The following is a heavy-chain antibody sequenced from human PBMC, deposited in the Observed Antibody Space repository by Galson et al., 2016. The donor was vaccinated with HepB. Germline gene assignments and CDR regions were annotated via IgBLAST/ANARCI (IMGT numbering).Heavy chain of an antibody. CDR2: INPSGNIT. Sequence: SVKVSCKASGYTFTGYYMHWVRQAPGQGLEWMGIINPSGNITKYAQYFQDRVTMTWDTSTSTVYMELSSLKSDDTAVYYCARDRGGIAARLFDYWGQGTLVTVSS. CDR3: ARDRGGIAARLFDY. CDR1: GYTFTGYY. V-gene: IGHV1-46*01. D-gene: IGHD6-6*01. J-gene: IGHJ4*02.